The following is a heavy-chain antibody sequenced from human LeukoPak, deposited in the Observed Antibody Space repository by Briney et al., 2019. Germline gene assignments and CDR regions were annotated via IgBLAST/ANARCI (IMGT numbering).Heavy chain of an antibody. CDR3: AKAPGYYYGMDV. Sequence: GGSLRLSCAASGFTFSSYAMSWVRQAPGKGLEWVSAISGSGGSTYYADSVKGRFTISRDNSKNTLYLQMNSLRAEDTAVYCCAKAPGYYYGMDVWGKGTTVTVSS. CDR1: GFTFSSYA. V-gene: IGHV3-23*01. J-gene: IGHJ6*04. CDR2: ISGSGGST.